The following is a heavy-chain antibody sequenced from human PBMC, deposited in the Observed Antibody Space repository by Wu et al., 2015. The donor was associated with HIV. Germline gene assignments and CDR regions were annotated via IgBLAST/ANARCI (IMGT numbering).Heavy chain of an antibody. CDR2: LDPKSGNT. CDR3: ATVHYYKSSGYYLAYFDY. J-gene: IGHJ4*03. Sequence: QVQLVQSGAELRKPGASVKVSCKASGYTFTTYEVNWVRQTSGQGLEWMGWLDPKSGNTGYAQKFQGRVTITTSTSINTAYMELSSLRSDDTALYFCATVHYYKSSGYYLAYFDYWGRGNDRSPSPQ. V-gene: IGHV1-8*01. CDR1: GYTFTTYE. D-gene: IGHD3-22*01.